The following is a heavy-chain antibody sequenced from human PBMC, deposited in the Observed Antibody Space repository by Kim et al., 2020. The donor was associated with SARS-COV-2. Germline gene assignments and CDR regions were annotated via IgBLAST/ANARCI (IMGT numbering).Heavy chain of an antibody. Sequence: GGSLRLSCAASGFTFDDYAMHWVRQAPGKGLEWVSGISRNSGSTGYADSVKGRFTISRDNAKNSLYLQMNSLRAEDTALYYCAKDMASGLWRQIWLRGGWGSFDIWARGPILPVSS. J-gene: IGHJ3*02. CDR2: ISRNSGST. D-gene: IGHD5-18*01. CDR3: AKDMASGLWRQIWLRGGWGSFDI. CDR1: GFTFDDYA. V-gene: IGHV3-9*01.